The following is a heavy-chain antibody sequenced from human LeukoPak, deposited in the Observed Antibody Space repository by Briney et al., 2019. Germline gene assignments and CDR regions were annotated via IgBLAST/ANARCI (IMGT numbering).Heavy chain of an antibody. J-gene: IGHJ5*02. D-gene: IGHD2-2*01. CDR1: GYKFTTHW. Sequence: GESLKISCQTSGYKFTTHWIGWVRQRPGKGLEWMAMIYPDDSDIRYSPSFQGQGTVSADKSINTAYLEWSSLKASDTAIYYCTRREGYCTDTGCYAENWFDPWGQGSLVTVSS. CDR3: TRREGYCTDTGCYAENWFDP. CDR2: IYPDDSDI. V-gene: IGHV5-51*01.